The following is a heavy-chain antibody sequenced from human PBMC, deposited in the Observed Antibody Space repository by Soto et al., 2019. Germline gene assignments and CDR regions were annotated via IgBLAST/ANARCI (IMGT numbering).Heavy chain of an antibody. V-gene: IGHV3-9*01. CDR1: GFTFNDFA. CDR2: IDWNGANI. J-gene: IGHJ5*02. CDR3: ARASGIVAAGRFSFDP. D-gene: IGHD6-13*01. Sequence: EVQLVESGGGLVQPGRSLRLSCAASGFTFNDFAMHWVRQAPGKGLEWVARIDWNGANIAYAASVEGRFTISRDNVKNSLFLEMNSLRAEDTAFYFCARASGIVAAGRFSFDPRGQGTLVTVSS.